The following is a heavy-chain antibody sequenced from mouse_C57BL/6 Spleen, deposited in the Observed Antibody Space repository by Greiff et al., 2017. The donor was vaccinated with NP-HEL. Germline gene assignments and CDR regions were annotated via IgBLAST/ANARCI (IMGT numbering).Heavy chain of an antibody. CDR1: GYSITSGYY. D-gene: IGHD2-4*01. CDR3: ARAYDYDYYFDY. V-gene: IGHV3-6*01. CDR2: ISYDGSN. J-gene: IGHJ2*01. Sequence: ESGPGLVKPSQSLSLTCSVTGYSITSGYYWNWIRQFPGNKLEWMCYISYDGSNNYNPSLKNRISITRDTSKNQFFLKLNSVTTEDTATYYCARAYDYDYYFDYWGQGTTLTVSS.